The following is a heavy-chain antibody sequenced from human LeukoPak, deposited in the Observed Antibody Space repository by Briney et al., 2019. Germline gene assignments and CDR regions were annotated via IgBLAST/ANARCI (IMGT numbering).Heavy chain of an antibody. CDR1: GYTFTSYG. V-gene: IGHV1-18*01. CDR2: ISAYNGNT. J-gene: IGHJ4*02. Sequence: GASVKVSCKASGYTFTSYGISWVRQAPGQGLEWMGWISAYNGNTNYAQKLQGRVTMTTDTSTSTAYMELRSLRSDDTAVYYCARDYFSLSATSADSELFDYWGQGTLVTVSS. D-gene: IGHD5-12*01. CDR3: ARDYFSLSATSADSELFDY.